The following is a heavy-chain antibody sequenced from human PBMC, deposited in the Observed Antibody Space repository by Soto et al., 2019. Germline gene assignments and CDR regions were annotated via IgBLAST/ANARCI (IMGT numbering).Heavy chain of an antibody. Sequence: GGSLRLSCTASGFTFGDYAMSWFRQAPGKGLEWVGFIRGKVYDGTTEYAASVKGRFTISRDDSKSIAYLQMNSLKTEDTAVYYCTTALYTSGWDFDFWGQGTLVTVSS. CDR2: IRGKVYDGTT. CDR1: GFTFGDYA. J-gene: IGHJ4*02. CDR3: TTALYTSGWDFDF. D-gene: IGHD6-19*01. V-gene: IGHV3-49*03.